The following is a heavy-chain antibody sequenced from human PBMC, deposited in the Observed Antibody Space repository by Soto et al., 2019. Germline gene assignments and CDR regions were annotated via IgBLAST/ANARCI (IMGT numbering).Heavy chain of an antibody. J-gene: IGHJ6*02. Sequence: SVTLSLTCTLTGAAICSSSYYWAWIRQPQGKGLEWIGSIYYSGTTYYNPSLKSRVTISVDTSKNQFSLRLSSVTAADTAVYYCARPNKAMGNGYYGMDVWGQGTTVT. CDR3: ARPNKAMGNGYYGMDV. V-gene: IGHV4-39*01. CDR2: IYYSGTT. D-gene: IGHD5-18*01. CDR1: GAAICSSSYY.